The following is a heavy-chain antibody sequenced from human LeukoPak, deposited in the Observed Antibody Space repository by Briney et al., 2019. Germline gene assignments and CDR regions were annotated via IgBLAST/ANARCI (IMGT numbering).Heavy chain of an antibody. Sequence: GASVKVSCKASGYTFTGYYMHWVRQAPGQGLEWMGWINPNSGGTNYAQKFQGWVTMTRDTSISTAYMELSRLRSDDTAVYYYARGLRPGLRYFDRDHVFDYWGQGTLVTVSS. CDR1: GYTFTGYY. V-gene: IGHV1-2*04. CDR3: ARGLRPGLRYFDRDHVFDY. D-gene: IGHD3-9*01. J-gene: IGHJ4*02. CDR2: INPNSGGT.